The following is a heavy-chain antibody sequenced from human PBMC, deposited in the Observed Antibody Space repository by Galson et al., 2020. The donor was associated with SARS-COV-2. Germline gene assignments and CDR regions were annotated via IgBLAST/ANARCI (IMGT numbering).Heavy chain of an antibody. V-gene: IGHV3-48*02. CDR1: GFTFSSYS. D-gene: IGHD3-22*01. CDR2: ISSSSSTI. CDR3: ARDLFYDSSGYRPHTGGPTDY. J-gene: IGHJ4*02. Sequence: GGSLRLSCAASGFTFSSYSMNWVRQAPGKGLEWVSYISSSSSTIYYADSVKGRFTISRDNAKNSLYLQMNSLRDEDTAVYYCARDLFYDSSGYRPHTGGPTDYWGQGTLVTVSS.